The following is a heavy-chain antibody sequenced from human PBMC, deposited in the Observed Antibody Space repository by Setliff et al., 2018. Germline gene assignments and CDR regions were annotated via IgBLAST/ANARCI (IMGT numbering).Heavy chain of an antibody. D-gene: IGHD6-13*01. CDR2: IYYSGST. J-gene: IGHJ6*02. V-gene: IGHV4-39*07. CDR3: ARQQQLVIGSTAYYYYGMDV. Sequence: SETLSLPCTVSGGSISSSSYYWGWIRQPPGKGLEWIGIIYYSGSTYYNPSLKSRVTISVDTSKNQFSLKLSSVTAADTAVYYCARQQQLVIGSTAYYYYGMDVWGQGTTVTVS. CDR1: GGSISSSSYY.